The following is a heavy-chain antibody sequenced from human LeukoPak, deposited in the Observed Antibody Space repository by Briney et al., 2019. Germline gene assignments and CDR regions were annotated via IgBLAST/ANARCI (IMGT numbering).Heavy chain of an antibody. J-gene: IGHJ4*02. CDR2: MFYSGST. CDR3: ARGFDSSKVGY. D-gene: IGHD6-13*01. V-gene: IGHV4-31*03. CDR1: GGSISSGGYY. Sequence: SQTLSLTCTVSGGSISSGGYYWSWIRQHSGKGLEWIGCMFYSGSTHYNPSLKSRVIISVDTSKNQCSLNLSAVTAADTAVYYCARGFDSSKVGYWGQGTLVTVSS.